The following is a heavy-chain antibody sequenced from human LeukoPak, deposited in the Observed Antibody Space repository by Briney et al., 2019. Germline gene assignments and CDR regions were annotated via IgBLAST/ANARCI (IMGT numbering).Heavy chain of an antibody. J-gene: IGHJ4*02. CDR1: GFTFSSYG. D-gene: IGHD3-10*01. V-gene: IGHV3-33*06. Sequence: GRSLRLSCAASGFTFSSYGMHWVRRAPGKGQEGVAVIWYDGSNKYYADSVKGRFTISRDNSKNTLYLQMNSLRAEDTAVYYCAKDRAPMVRGVIRNYWGQGTLVTVSS. CDR2: IWYDGSNK. CDR3: AKDRAPMVRGVIRNY.